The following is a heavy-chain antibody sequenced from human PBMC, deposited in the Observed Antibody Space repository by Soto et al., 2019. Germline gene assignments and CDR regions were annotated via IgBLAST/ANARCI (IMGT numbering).Heavy chain of an antibody. Sequence: PSETLSLTCTVSGGSISSGDYYWSWIRQPPWKGLEWIGYIYYSGSTYYNPSLKSRVTISVDTSKNQFSLKLSSVTAADTAVYYCARLLYYYYGMDVWCQGXTVTVYS. D-gene: IGHD2-15*01. CDR1: GGSISSGDYY. CDR3: ARLLYYYYGMDV. J-gene: IGHJ6*02. CDR2: IYYSGST. V-gene: IGHV4-30-4*01.